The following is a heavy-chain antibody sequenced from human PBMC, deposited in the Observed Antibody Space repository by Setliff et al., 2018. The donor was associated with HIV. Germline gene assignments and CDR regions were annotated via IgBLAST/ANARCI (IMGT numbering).Heavy chain of an antibody. J-gene: IGHJ1*01. CDR2: INPGDGST. D-gene: IGHD2-21*02. CDR3: ARDQGVVTRACWH. Sequence: GASVKVSCKASGYTFTSYYIYWVRQAPGQGLQWMGIINPGDGSTIYAQKFQGRVTMTRDTSTSTLYMELSSLRSEDTAVYYCARDQGVVTRACWHWGQGTLVTVSS. V-gene: IGHV1-46*01. CDR1: GYTFTSYY.